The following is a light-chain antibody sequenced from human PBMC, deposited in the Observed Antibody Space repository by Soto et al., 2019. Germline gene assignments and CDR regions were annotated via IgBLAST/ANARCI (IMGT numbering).Light chain of an antibody. Sequence: EIVLTQSPHTLSLSPGERASLSCRTSQTISSSYFAWYQQKPGQSPRLLVYAASIRAPGIPDRFSGSGSGADFTLTIXXXEPADFAVYYCQHYDGSLTFGGGTRVEIK. CDR2: AAS. CDR1: QTISSSY. CDR3: QHYDGSLT. V-gene: IGKV3-20*01. J-gene: IGKJ4*01.